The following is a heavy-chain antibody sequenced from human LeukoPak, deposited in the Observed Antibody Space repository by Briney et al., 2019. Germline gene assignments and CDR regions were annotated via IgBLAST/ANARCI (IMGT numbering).Heavy chain of an antibody. CDR1: GYTFNRNN. D-gene: IGHD3-10*01. J-gene: IGHJ4*02. Sequence: ASVKVSCKASGYTFNRNNINWVRQATGQGLEWMGWMNPNTANTGYAQKFRGRVTMARNTSITTAYMELSSLRSDDTAIYYCARKFLGSRGYYFDYWGQGTLVIVSS. V-gene: IGHV1-8*01. CDR3: ARKFLGSRGYYFDY. CDR2: MNPNTANT.